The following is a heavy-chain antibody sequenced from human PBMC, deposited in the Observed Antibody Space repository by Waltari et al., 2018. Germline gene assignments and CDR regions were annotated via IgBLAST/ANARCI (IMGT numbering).Heavy chain of an antibody. D-gene: IGHD6-13*01. CDR2: TSYDGSQQ. Sequence: VQLVESGGGLVQPGGSLRLSCVASGFIFSHYGMHWVRQAPGKGLEWVGITSYDGSQQFYADSVKDRFTISRDNSKDILYLQMNILKLEDTAVYYCARGGSGWFWGQGVLVTVSS. CDR3: ARGGSGWF. J-gene: IGHJ4*02. CDR1: GFIFSHYG. V-gene: IGHV3-30*03.